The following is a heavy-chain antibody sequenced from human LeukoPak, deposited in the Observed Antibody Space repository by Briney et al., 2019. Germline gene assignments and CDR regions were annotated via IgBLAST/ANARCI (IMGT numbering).Heavy chain of an antibody. J-gene: IGHJ3*02. CDR1: GFTFSSYE. V-gene: IGHV3-48*03. D-gene: IGHD3-10*01. CDR2: ISSSGSTI. Sequence: GGSLRLSCAASGFTFSSYEMNWVHQAPGKGLEWVSYISSSGSTIYYADSVKGRFTISRDNAKNALYLQMNSLRAEDTAVYYCARALIGWFGELTKDGSGAFDIWGQGTMVTASS. CDR3: ARALIGWFGELTKDGSGAFDI.